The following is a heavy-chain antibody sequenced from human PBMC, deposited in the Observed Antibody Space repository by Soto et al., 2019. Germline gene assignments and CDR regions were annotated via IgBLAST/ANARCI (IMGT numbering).Heavy chain of an antibody. D-gene: IGHD1-26*01. V-gene: IGHV3-23*01. J-gene: IGHJ4*02. CDR2: ISGSGGST. Sequence: GGSLRLSCAASGLTFSTYAMRWVPQAPVKGLEWVSAISGSGGSTYYADSVKGRFTISRDNSKNTLYLQMNSLRAEDTAVYYCARRGSGSSYDYWGQGTLATVS. CDR1: GLTFSTYA. CDR3: ARRGSGSSYDY.